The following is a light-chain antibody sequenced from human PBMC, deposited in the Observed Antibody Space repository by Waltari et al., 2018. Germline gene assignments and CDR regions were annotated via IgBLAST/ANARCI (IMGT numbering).Light chain of an antibody. CDR2: RDN. CDR1: ISNSGRIR. J-gene: IGLJ3*02. CDR3: AVWEDILTAWV. Sequence: QSVLPQRPPVSGTPGQRVTISGSGSISNSGRIRVYWYQQFPGTAPKLLIYRDNPRPSGVPDRFTASRSGTSASLAIGALRSVDEADYYCAVWEDILTAWVFGGGTKLTVL. V-gene: IGLV1-47*01.